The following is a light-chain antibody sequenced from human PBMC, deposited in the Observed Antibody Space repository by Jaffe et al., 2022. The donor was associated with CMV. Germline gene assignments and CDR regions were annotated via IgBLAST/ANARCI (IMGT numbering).Light chain of an antibody. Sequence: QSVLTQPPSVSGTPGQRVTISCSGSTSNIGTNYVYWYQQRPGTAPKLLIYRDDQRPSGVPDRFSGSKSDTSASLAISGLRSEDEAAYYCATWDDSLSGPRVFGGGTKLTVL. CDR3: ATWDDSLSGPRV. V-gene: IGLV1-47*01. CDR1: TSNIGTNY. J-gene: IGLJ3*02. CDR2: RDD.